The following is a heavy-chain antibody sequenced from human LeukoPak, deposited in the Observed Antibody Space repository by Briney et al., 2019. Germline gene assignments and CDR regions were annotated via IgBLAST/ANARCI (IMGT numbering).Heavy chain of an antibody. D-gene: IGHD3-16*01. J-gene: IGHJ3*02. CDR2: IKSGSSTT. Sequence: PGGSLRLSCAASGFTLSSYSMNWVRQAPGKGLEWVSYIKSGSSTTYYADSVKGRFTISRDNAKNSLYLQMNSLRDEDTAVYYCARTYAQFLMLGFDAFDIWGQGTMVTVSS. V-gene: IGHV3-48*02. CDR3: ARTYAQFLMLGFDAFDI. CDR1: GFTLSSYS.